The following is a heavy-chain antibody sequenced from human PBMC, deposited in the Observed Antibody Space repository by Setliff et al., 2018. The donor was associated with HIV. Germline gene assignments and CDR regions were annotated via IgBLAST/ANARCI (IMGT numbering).Heavy chain of an antibody. CDR2: ISGSGDST. V-gene: IGHV3-23*01. Sequence: GESLKISCAPSGFTFGSYAMSWVRQAPGKGLEWVSVISGSGDSTFYADSLKGRFTISRDNSKNTLYLQMNSLRAEDTAVYYCAKVGAWGQGTLVTVSS. CDR1: GFTFGSYA. J-gene: IGHJ4*02. CDR3: AKVGA.